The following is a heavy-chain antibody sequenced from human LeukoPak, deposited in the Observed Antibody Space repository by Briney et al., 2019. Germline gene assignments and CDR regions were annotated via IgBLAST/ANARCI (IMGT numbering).Heavy chain of an antibody. Sequence: SQTLSLTCAISGDIVSSNTAAWNWIRQSPSRGLEWLGRTLYRSKWYNDYALSVNSRISINPDTSKNQFSLQLNFVTPEDTAVYYCAREVAGTYAFDYWGQGTLVTVSS. CDR2: TLYRSKWYN. V-gene: IGHV6-1*01. J-gene: IGHJ4*02. CDR1: GDIVSSNTAA. D-gene: IGHD6-19*01. CDR3: AREVAGTYAFDY.